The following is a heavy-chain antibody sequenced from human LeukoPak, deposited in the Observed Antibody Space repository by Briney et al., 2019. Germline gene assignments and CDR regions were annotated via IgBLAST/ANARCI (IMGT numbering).Heavy chain of an antibody. D-gene: IGHD2-15*01. CDR2: IYYSGST. J-gene: IGHJ4*02. V-gene: IGHV4-39*01. CDR1: GGSISSSSYY. CDR3: ARLCSGGSCYYYFDY. Sequence: PSETLSLTCTVSGGSISSSSYYWGWIRQPPGKGLEWIGSIYYSGSTYYNPSLKSRVTISVDTSKNQFFLKLSSVTAADTAVYYCARLCSGGSCYYYFDYWGQGTLVTVSS.